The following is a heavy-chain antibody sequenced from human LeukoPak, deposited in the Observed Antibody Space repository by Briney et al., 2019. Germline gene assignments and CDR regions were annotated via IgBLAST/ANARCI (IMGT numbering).Heavy chain of an antibody. V-gene: IGHV1-69*01. CDR2: IIPIFGTA. D-gene: IGHD5-18*01. CDR3: ARDGERGIQLWFL. CDR1: GGTFSSYA. Sequence: SVKVSCKASGGTFSSYAISWVRQAPGQGLEWMGGIIPIFGTANYAQKFQGRVTITADESTSTAYMELSSLRSEDTAVYYCARDGERGIQLWFLWGRGTLVTVSS. J-gene: IGHJ4*02.